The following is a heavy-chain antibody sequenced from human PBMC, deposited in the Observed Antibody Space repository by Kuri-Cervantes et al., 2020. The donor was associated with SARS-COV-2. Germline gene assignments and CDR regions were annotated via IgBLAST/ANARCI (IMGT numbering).Heavy chain of an antibody. CDR3: ARLKGGG. Sequence: GGSLRLSCAASGFTFSSYGMHWVRQAPGEGLEWVSVIRGSGGGTYYADSVKGRFTISRDNAENSLYLQMNSLRAEDTAVYYCARLKGGGWGQGTLVTVSS. V-gene: IGHV3-21*01. J-gene: IGHJ4*02. CDR1: GFTFSSYG. CDR2: IRGSGGGT. D-gene: IGHD3-16*01.